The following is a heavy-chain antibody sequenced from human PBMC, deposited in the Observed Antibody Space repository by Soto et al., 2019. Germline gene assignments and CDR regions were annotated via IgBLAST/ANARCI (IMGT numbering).Heavy chain of an antibody. CDR3: ASTNYLPSITSRVTMSLDTSKNQFSLKLSSVTVADTAVYYCARARPKLGYCSSTSCYMRRDNWFDP. V-gene: IGHV1-3*01. CDR1: GYTFTSYA. J-gene: IGHJ5*02. D-gene: IGHD3-10*01. Sequence: ASVKVSCKASGYTFTSYAMHWVRQAPGQRLEWMGWINAGNGNTKYSQKFQGRVTITRDTSASTAYMELSSLRSEDTAVYYCASTNYLPSITSRVTMSLDTSKNQFSLKLSSVTVADTAVYYCARARPKLGYCSSTSCYMRRDNWFDPWGQGTLVTVSS. CDR2: INAGNGNT.